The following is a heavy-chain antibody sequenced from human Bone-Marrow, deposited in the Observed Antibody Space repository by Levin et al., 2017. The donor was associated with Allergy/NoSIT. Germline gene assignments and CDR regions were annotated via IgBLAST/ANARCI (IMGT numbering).Heavy chain of an antibody. D-gene: IGHD4-17*01. CDR2: IYYSGRT. Sequence: SETLSLTCAVSGDSISSGGYYWGWIRQLPGKGLEWIGHIYYSGRTFYNPSLKSRVSISVDTSKNQFSLKLASVTAADTAVYYCARDYHDYGIDPFDIWGQGTMVTVSS. CDR1: GDSISSGGYY. CDR3: ARDYHDYGIDPFDI. J-gene: IGHJ3*02. V-gene: IGHV4-31*11.